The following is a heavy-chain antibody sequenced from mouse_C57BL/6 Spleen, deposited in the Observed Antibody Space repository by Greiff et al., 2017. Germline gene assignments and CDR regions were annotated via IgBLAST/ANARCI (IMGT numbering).Heavy chain of an antibody. V-gene: IGHV1-52*01. D-gene: IGHD1-1*01. J-gene: IGHJ2*01. CDR2: IDPSDSET. Sequence: QVQLQQPGAELVRPGSSVKLSCKASGYTFTSYWMHWVKQRPIQGLEGIGNIDPSDSETHYNQKFKDKATLTVDKSSSTAYMQLSSLTSEDSAVYYCARSLNYYGSIFDYWGQGTTLTVSS. CDR3: ARSLNYYGSIFDY. CDR1: GYTFTSYW.